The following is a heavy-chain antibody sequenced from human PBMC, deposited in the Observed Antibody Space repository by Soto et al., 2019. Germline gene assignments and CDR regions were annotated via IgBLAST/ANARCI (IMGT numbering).Heavy chain of an antibody. CDR2: ISSSGTYI. V-gene: IGHV3-21*06. Sequence: QLVESGGGLVKPGGSLRLSCAASGITFSSYNMNWVRQAPGKGLEWVSSISSSGTYIHHADSVKGRFTIYRDNAKNSLYLQMDSLRAEDTAVYYCARDRPNRDSFYYGLDVWGQGTTVTVS. J-gene: IGHJ6*02. CDR1: GITFSSYN. CDR3: ARDRPNRDSFYYGLDV.